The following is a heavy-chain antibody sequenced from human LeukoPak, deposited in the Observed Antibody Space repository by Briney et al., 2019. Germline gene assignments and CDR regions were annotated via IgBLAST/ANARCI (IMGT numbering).Heavy chain of an antibody. Sequence: GASVKVSCKASGYTFTSYGISWVRQAPGQGLEWMGWISAYNGNTNYAQKLQGRVTMTTDTSTSTAYMELRSLRSDDTAVYYCARDYRITMIVVATFTGYYGMDVWGQGTTVTVSS. CDR2: ISAYNGNT. CDR3: ARDYRITMIVVATFTGYYGMDV. CDR1: GYTFTSYG. D-gene: IGHD3-22*01. J-gene: IGHJ6*02. V-gene: IGHV1-18*01.